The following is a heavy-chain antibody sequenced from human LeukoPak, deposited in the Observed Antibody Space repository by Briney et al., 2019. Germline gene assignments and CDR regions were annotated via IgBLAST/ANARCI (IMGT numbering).Heavy chain of an antibody. V-gene: IGHV4-30-2*01. D-gene: IGHD3-22*01. CDR2: VYHSEGT. CDR3: ASGSYYDTSAYILDS. CDR1: GGSISSGDYS. J-gene: IGHJ4*02. Sequence: SETLSLTCAVSGGSISSGDYSWSWIRQPPGKGLEWIGYVYHSEGTYYNPSLKSRVTTSIDRSKNHFSLKLSSVTAADTAVYYCASGSYYDTSAYILDSWGQGTLVTVSS.